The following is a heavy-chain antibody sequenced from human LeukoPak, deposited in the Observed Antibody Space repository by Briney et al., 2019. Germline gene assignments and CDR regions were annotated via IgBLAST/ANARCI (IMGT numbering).Heavy chain of an antibody. CDR2: INPNSGGT. CDR3: ARDFMGSYVY. D-gene: IGHD3-16*01. V-gene: IGHV1-2*06. CDR1: GYSFTGYE. Sequence: ASVKVSCKASGYSFTGYEMDWVRQAPGQGLEWMGRINPNSGGTNYAQKFQGRVTMTRDTSISTVYMELSRLTSDDTAVYYCARDFMGSYVYWGQGTLVTVSS. J-gene: IGHJ4*02.